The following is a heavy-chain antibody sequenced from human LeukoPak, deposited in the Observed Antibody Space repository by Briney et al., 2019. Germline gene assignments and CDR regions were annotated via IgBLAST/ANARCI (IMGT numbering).Heavy chain of an antibody. J-gene: IGHJ4*02. CDR1: GFTFSSYS. Sequence: GGSLRLSCAASGFTFSSYSMNWVRQAPGKGLEWVSSISSSSYIYYADSVKGRFTISRDNAKNSLYLQMNSLRAEDTAVYYCARDLRSSSSGWYYWGQGTLVTVSS. D-gene: IGHD6-19*01. V-gene: IGHV3-21*01. CDR2: ISSSSYI. CDR3: ARDLRSSSSGWYY.